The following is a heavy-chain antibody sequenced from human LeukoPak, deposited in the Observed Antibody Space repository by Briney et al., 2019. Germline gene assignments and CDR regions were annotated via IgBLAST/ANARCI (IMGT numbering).Heavy chain of an antibody. CDR3: ATDSSSWNIFDS. D-gene: IGHD6-13*01. CDR1: GFTFNTYA. J-gene: IGHJ5*01. Sequence: SGGSLRLSCAASGFTFNTYAMTWVRQAPGRGLEWISSISGSGYSTYYADSVKGRLTISRDNSNNTLHLQMNNLRDEDTAFYYCATDSSSWNIFDSWGQGTLVTVSS. V-gene: IGHV3-23*01. CDR2: ISGSGYST.